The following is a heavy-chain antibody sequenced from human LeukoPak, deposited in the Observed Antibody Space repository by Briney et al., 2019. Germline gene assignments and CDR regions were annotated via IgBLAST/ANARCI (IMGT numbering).Heavy chain of an antibody. CDR1: GFTFSSYA. Sequence: PGGSLRLSCAASGFTFSSYAMSWARQAPGKGLEWVAVISYDGNNKYYTDSVKGRFTFSRDNSKNTLYLQMNSLRDEDTAVYYCARDVRASTGGDYLDSWGQGTLVTVSS. V-gene: IGHV3-30-3*01. CDR2: ISYDGNNK. CDR3: ARDVRASTGGDYLDS. D-gene: IGHD2-8*02. J-gene: IGHJ4*02.